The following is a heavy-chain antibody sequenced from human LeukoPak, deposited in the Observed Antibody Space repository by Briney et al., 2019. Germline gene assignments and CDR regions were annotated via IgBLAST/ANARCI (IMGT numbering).Heavy chain of an antibody. V-gene: IGHV4-59*01. Sequence: SETLSLTCTVSGGSISSYYWSRIRQPPGKGLEWIGYIYYSGSTNYNPSLKSRVTISVDTSKNQFSLKLSSVTAADTAVCYCARGGPAILDYWGQGTLVTVSS. CDR2: IYYSGST. CDR3: ARGGPAILDY. J-gene: IGHJ4*02. D-gene: IGHD2-15*01. CDR1: GGSISSYY.